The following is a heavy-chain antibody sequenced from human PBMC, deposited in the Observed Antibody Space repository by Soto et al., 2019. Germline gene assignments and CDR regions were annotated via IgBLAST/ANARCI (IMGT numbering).Heavy chain of an antibody. D-gene: IGHD2-8*01. CDR1: GGSVTNYY. CDR2: INENGRT. J-gene: IGHJ3*02. V-gene: IGHV4-59*02. Sequence: QVQLMESGPGLVKPSETLSLTCTVSGGSVTNYYWTWIRQFPGKGLEWIGYINENGRTNYNPSLEGRLTMSIDTAGNQFSLRLSSVTAADTAIYYCATDRGRVSALDIWGQGTKVTGSS. CDR3: ATDRGRVSALDI.